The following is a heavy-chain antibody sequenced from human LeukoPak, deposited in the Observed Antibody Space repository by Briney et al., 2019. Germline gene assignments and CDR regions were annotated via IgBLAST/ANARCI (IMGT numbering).Heavy chain of an antibody. D-gene: IGHD4-17*01. Sequence: GGSLRLSCAASGFPFSSYAMSWVRQAPGKGLEWVSAISGSGGTTYYADSVKGRFTISRDNSKTTLYLQMNSLRAEDTAIYYCAKNYGDYWTYYYYYMDVWGRGTTVTVSS. CDR3: AKNYGDYWTYYYYYMDV. V-gene: IGHV3-23*01. J-gene: IGHJ6*03. CDR1: GFPFSSYA. CDR2: ISGSGGTT.